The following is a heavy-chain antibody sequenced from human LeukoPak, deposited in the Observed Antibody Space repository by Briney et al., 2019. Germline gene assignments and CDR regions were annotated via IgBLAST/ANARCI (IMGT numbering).Heavy chain of an antibody. Sequence: SEILSLTCTVSGGSISISGGSISSYYWSWVRQPPGKGLEWIGYISYSGSTNYNPSLKSRVTISVDTSKNQFSLKLGSVTAADTAMYYCARYTDYGGNSRIVDYWGQGTLVTVSS. V-gene: IGHV4-61*01. CDR2: ISYSGST. CDR3: ARYTDYGGNSRIVDY. CDR1: GGSISISGGSISSYY. D-gene: IGHD4-23*01. J-gene: IGHJ4*02.